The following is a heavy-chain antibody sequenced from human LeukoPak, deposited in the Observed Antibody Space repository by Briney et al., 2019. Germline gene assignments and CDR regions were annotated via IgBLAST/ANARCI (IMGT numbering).Heavy chain of an antibody. CDR2: ISGSGGST. J-gene: IGHJ4*02. Sequence: PGGSLRLSCAASGFTFSSYAMSWVRQAPGKGLEWVSAISGSGGSTYYADSVKGRLTISRDNSKNTLYLQMNSLRAEDTAVYYCAKDPKIVVVPAAHFDYWGQGTLVTVSS. CDR1: GFTFSSYA. D-gene: IGHD2-2*01. V-gene: IGHV3-23*01. CDR3: AKDPKIVVVPAAHFDY.